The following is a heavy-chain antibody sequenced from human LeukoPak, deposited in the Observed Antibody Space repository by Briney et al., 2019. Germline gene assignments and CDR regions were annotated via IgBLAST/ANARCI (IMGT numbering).Heavy chain of an antibody. V-gene: IGHV3-13*01. CDR3: ARAPDSSGVFDY. J-gene: IGHJ4*02. CDR1: GFTFSSYD. CDR2: IGTAGDT. Sequence: GGSLRLSCAASGFTFSSYDMHWVRQATGKGLEWVSAIGTAGDTYYPGSVKGRFTISRENTKNSLYLQMNSLRAGDTAVYYCARAPDSSGVFDYWGQGTLVTVSS. D-gene: IGHD2-15*01.